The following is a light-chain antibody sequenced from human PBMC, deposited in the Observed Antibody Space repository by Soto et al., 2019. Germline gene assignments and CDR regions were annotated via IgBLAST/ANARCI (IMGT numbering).Light chain of an antibody. J-gene: IGLJ1*01. CDR3: GSYTSSNSLV. V-gene: IGLV2-14*03. Sequence: QSVLTQPASVSGSPGQSITISCTGTSSDVGGYNHVSWYQQHPGKAPKLLIYEVTYRPSGVSNRFSGSKSGNTASLTISGLQAEDEADYFCGSYTSSNSLVFGTGTKVTAL. CDR1: SSDVGGYNH. CDR2: EVT.